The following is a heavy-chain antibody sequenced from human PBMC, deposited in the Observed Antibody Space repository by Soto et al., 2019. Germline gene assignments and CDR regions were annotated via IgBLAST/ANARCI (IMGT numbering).Heavy chain of an antibody. J-gene: IGHJ3*02. CDR3: ASRTTGTRGLYDAFDI. Sequence: VASVKVSCKASGYTFTYRYLHWVRQAPGQALEWMGWITPFNGNTNYAQKFQDRVTITRDRSMSTAYMELSSLRSEDTAMYYCASRTTGTRGLYDAFDIWGQGTMVTVSS. V-gene: IGHV1-45*02. CDR2: ITPFNGNT. D-gene: IGHD1-1*01. CDR1: GYTFTYRY.